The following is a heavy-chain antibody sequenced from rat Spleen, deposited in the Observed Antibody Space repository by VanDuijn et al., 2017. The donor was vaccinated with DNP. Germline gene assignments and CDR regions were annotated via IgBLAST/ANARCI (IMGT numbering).Heavy chain of an antibody. V-gene: IGHV5-22*01. J-gene: IGHJ2*01. CDR1: GFTFSDYY. CDR3: ARHVLPLRVWDY. D-gene: IGHD1-4*01. Sequence: EVQLVESGGGLVRPGRSLKLSCAASGFTFSDYYMAWVRQAPAKGLEWVAYISYDGGSNYNGDSVKGRFTISRDNAKSTLYLQMNSLRSEDMATYYCARHVLPLRVWDYWGQGVMVTVSS. CDR2: ISYDGGSN.